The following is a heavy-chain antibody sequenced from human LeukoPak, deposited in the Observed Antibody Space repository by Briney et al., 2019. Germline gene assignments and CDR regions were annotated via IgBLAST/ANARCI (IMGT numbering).Heavy chain of an antibody. Sequence: GGSLSLSCAASGFTFSTYSMNWVRQAPGKGLEWVSSITSSTSYINNADSVKGRFTISRDNAKNSLYLQMNSLRAEDTAVYYCATKNNGCHDYWGQGTLVTVSS. D-gene: IGHD2-8*01. CDR3: ATKNNGCHDY. CDR2: ITSSTSYI. V-gene: IGHV3-21*01. J-gene: IGHJ4*02. CDR1: GFTFSTYS.